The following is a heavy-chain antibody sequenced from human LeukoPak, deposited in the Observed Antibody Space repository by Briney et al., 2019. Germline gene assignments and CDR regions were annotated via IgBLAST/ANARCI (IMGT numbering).Heavy chain of an antibody. D-gene: IGHD2-2*01. CDR1: GFTFGDYA. V-gene: IGHV3-9*01. Sequence: GRSLRLSCAASGFTFGDYAMHWVRQAPGKGLEWVSGISWNSGSKGYADSVKGRFIISRDDAKNSLFLQMNSLRVEDTAVYYCARDNKIGYQLGWFDPWGQGTLVTVSS. J-gene: IGHJ5*02. CDR3: ARDNKIGYQLGWFDP. CDR2: ISWNSGSK.